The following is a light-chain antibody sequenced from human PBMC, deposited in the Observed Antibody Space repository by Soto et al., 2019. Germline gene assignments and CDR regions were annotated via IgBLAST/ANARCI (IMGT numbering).Light chain of an antibody. Sequence: EIVLTQSPGTLSLSPGERATLSCRASQSVSSNYLAWYQQKPGQAPRPLIYGASSRATGIPDKFSGSGAGTDFTLTISRLEPEEFAVDYCQQYGSSPWTFGQGTKVEIK. CDR1: QSVSSNY. J-gene: IGKJ1*01. CDR2: GAS. CDR3: QQYGSSPWT. V-gene: IGKV3-20*01.